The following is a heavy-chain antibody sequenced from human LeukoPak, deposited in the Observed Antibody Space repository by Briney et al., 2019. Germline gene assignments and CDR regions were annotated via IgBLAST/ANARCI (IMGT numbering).Heavy chain of an antibody. J-gene: IGHJ5*02. V-gene: IGHV4-34*01. D-gene: IGHD3-10*01. Sequence: SETLSLTCAVYGGSFSGYYWSWIRQPPGKGLEWIGEINHSGSTNYNPSLKSRVTISVDTSKNQFSLKLSSVTAADTAVYYCATRWRGSGSSNWFDPWGQGTLVTVSS. CDR3: ATRWRGSGSSNWFDP. CDR1: GGSFSGYY. CDR2: INHSGST.